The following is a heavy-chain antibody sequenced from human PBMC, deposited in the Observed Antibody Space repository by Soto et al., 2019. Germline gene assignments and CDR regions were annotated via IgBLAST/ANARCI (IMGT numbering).Heavy chain of an antibody. V-gene: IGHV4-4*07. CDR3: ARGHYYYDSSGYYGPYFDY. Sequence: PSEPLSLTCNVSGASLSRYYWSWIRQPPGKGLEWIGRIYATGDTDYNPSLKSRISMSVDTPKNQFSLKLSSVTAADTAVYYCARGHYYYDSSGYYGPYFDYWGQGTLVTVSS. CDR1: GASLSRYY. J-gene: IGHJ4*02. CDR2: IYATGDT. D-gene: IGHD3-22*01.